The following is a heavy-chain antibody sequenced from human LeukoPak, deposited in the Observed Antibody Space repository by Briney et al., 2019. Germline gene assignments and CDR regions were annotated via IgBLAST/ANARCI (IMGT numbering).Heavy chain of an antibody. D-gene: IGHD2-8*01. CDR2: INTNTGNP. CDR3: ASAGYCTNGVCFSNWFDP. CDR1: GYTFTSYA. Sequence: ASVKVSCKASGYTFTSYAMNWVRQAPGQGLEWIGWINTNTGNPTYAQGFTGRFVFSLDTSVSTAYLQISSLKAEDTAVYYCASAGYCTNGVCFSNWFDPWGQGTLVTVSS. V-gene: IGHV7-4-1*02. J-gene: IGHJ5*02.